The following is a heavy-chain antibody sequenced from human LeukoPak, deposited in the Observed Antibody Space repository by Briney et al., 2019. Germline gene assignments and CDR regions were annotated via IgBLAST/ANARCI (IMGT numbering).Heavy chain of an antibody. J-gene: IGHJ4*02. CDR3: ARGYYFGDLDY. CDR1: GGSVTSYY. CDR2: IYYSGST. V-gene: IGHV4-59*02. Sequence: SETLSLTCSVSGGSVTSYYWSWIRQPPGKALEWIGYIYYSGSTNYNPSLKSRVTISVDTSKNQFSLKLSSVTAADTAVYYCARGYYFGDLDYWGQGTLVTVSS. D-gene: IGHD2/OR15-2a*01.